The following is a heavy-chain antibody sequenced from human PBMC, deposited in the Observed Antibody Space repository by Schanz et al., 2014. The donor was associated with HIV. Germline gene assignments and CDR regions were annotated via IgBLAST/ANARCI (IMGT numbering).Heavy chain of an antibody. CDR1: GFTLSGYS. V-gene: IGHV3-21*01. Sequence: EVQLVESGGRLVKPGESLTLSCITSGFTLSGYSMNWVRQAPGKGLEWVSSISGSSNKIYYAPSMKDRFIVSRDNAQNLVFLQLNSLRAEDTAVYFCARDGYNSMSRKDYYFDYWGQGTLVTVSS. D-gene: IGHD1-1*01. CDR2: ISGSSNKI. CDR3: ARDGYNSMSRKDYYFDY. J-gene: IGHJ4*02.